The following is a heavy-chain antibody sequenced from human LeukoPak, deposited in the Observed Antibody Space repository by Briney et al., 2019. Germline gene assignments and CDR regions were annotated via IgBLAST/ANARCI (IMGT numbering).Heavy chain of an antibody. J-gene: IGHJ4*02. D-gene: IGHD3-22*01. CDR1: GFTFSDYY. Sequence: PGGSLRLSCAASGFTFSDYYMSWIRQAPGKGLEWVSAISGSGGSTYYADSVKGRFTISRDNSKNTLYLQMNSLRAEDTAVYYCAKDRDYYDSGFDYWGQGTLVTVSS. CDR3: AKDRDYYDSGFDY. V-gene: IGHV3-23*01. CDR2: ISGSGGST.